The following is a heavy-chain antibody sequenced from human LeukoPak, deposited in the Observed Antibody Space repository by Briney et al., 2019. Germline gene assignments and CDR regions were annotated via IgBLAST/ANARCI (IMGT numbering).Heavy chain of an antibody. Sequence: SETLSLTCTVSGGSVSSGFYFWSWIRQPPGKGLEWIAYIYNIKSTNYSPSLKSRATVSVDTSKNQFSLRLSSVTAADTAVYYCARKARDGYKFDYWGQGTLVTVSS. D-gene: IGHD5-24*01. CDR3: ARKARDGYKFDY. CDR2: IYNIKST. V-gene: IGHV4-61*01. J-gene: IGHJ4*02. CDR1: GGSVSSGFYF.